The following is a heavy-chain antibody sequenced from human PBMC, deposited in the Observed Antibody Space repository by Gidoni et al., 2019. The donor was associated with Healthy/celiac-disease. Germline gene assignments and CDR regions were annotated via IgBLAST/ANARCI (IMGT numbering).Heavy chain of an antibody. V-gene: IGHV4-31*03. CDR1: GGSISSGGYY. CDR3: ARGQTPMITFDGSTNWFDP. Sequence: QVQLQESGPGLVKPSQTLSLTCTVSGGSISSGGYYWSWIRQHPGKGLEWIGYIYYSGSTYYNPSLKSRVTISVDTSKNQFSLKLSSVTAADTAVYYCARGQTPMITFDGSTNWFDPWGQGTLVTVSS. CDR2: IYYSGST. D-gene: IGHD3-16*01. J-gene: IGHJ5*02.